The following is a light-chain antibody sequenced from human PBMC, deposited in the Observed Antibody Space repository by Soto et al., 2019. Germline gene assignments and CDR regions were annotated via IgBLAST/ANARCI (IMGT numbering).Light chain of an antibody. CDR2: GAS. J-gene: IGKJ1*01. V-gene: IGKV3-20*01. CDR1: QSVTSDY. CDR3: QHYGHALWA. Sequence: EVVVTQSPGTLSLSPGERATLSCRASQSVTSDYLAWYQQKPGQSPRLLMSGASRRATGVPDSFGGKGSGADFTLTISRLEQEDVVVYYCQHYGHALWAFGQGNKVEIK.